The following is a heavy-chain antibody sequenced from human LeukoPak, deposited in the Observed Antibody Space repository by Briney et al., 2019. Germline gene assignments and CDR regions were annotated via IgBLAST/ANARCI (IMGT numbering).Heavy chain of an antibody. J-gene: IGHJ5*01. CDR3: ARTIYGASKGELDS. CDR1: GFIFRSYS. V-gene: IGHV3-48*04. Sequence: GGSLRLSCAASGFIFRSYSMNWVRQAPGKGLEWVSYITAASDVIYYADSVKGRFTISRDNAKNSVYPQMNRLRAEDTAIYYCARTIYGASKGELDSWGQGTLVTVSS. D-gene: IGHD4-17*01. CDR2: ITAASDVI.